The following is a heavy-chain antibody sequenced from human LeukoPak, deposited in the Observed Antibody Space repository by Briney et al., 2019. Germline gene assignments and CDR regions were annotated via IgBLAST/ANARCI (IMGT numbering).Heavy chain of an antibody. CDR1: GGTFISYA. CDR3: ARGYSGGYSNWFDP. CDR2: IIPIFGTA. J-gene: IGHJ5*02. V-gene: IGHV1-69*01. Sequence: ASVKVSCKASGGTFISYAISWVRQAPGQWLEWMGGIIPIFGTANYAQKFQGRVTITADESTSTAYMELSSLRSEDTAVYYCARGYSGGYSNWFDPWGQGTLVTVSS. D-gene: IGHD4-11*01.